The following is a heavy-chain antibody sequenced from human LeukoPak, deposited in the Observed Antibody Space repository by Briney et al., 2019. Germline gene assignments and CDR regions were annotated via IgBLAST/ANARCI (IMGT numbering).Heavy chain of an antibody. CDR1: GGSISSYY. CDR3: ARDPTRYYDSRGDAFDI. Sequence: SETLSLTCTVSGGSISSYYWSWIRQPAGKGLEWIGRIYTSGSTNYNPSLKSRVTMSVDTSKNQFSLKLSSVTAADTAVYYCARDPTRYYDSRGDAFDIWGQGTMVTVSS. V-gene: IGHV4-4*07. D-gene: IGHD3-22*01. J-gene: IGHJ3*02. CDR2: IYTSGST.